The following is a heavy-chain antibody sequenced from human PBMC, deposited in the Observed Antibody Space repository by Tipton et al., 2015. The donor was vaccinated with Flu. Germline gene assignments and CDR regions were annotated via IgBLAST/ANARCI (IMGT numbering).Heavy chain of an antibody. CDR1: GYSFTTYW. Sequence: QSGAEVKKPGESLKISCKGSGYSFTTYWIAWVRQMPGKGLEWMGITHPGDSDTRYSPSFQGQVTISADKSISTAYLQWSSLKASDTAMYYCARRHGAARGGSYYFDSWGQGTLVTVSS. J-gene: IGHJ4*02. CDR3: ARRHGAARGGSYYFDS. V-gene: IGHV5-51*01. CDR2: THPGDSDT. D-gene: IGHD6-6*01.